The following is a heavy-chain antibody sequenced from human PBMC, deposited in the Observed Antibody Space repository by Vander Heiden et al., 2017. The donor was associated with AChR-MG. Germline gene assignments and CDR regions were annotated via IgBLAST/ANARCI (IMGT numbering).Heavy chain of an antibody. CDR3: ARDSRGYSGYDYGNWFDP. D-gene: IGHD5-12*01. Sequence: EVQLVESGGGLVKPGGSLRLSCAASGFTSSSYSMNWVRQAPGKGLEWVSSISSSSSYIYYADSVKGRFTISRDNAKNSLYLQMNSLRAEDTAVYYCARDSRGYSGYDYGNWFDPWGQGTLVTVSS. CDR1: GFTSSSYS. V-gene: IGHV3-21*01. J-gene: IGHJ5*02. CDR2: ISSSSSYI.